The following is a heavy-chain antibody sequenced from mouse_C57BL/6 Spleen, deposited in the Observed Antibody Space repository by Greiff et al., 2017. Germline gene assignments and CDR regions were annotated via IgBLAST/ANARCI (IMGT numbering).Heavy chain of an antibody. CDR3: ARYEDLHSPGDY. D-gene: IGHD3-2*02. CDR1: GYAFSSSW. CDR2: IYPGDGDT. J-gene: IGHJ2*01. V-gene: IGHV1-82*01. Sequence: QVQLQQSGPELVKPGASVKISCKASGYAFSSSWMNWVKQRPGKGLEWIGRIYPGDGDTNYNGKFKGKATLTADKSSSTAYMQLSSLTSEDSAVYFCARYEDLHSPGDYWGQGTTLTVSS.